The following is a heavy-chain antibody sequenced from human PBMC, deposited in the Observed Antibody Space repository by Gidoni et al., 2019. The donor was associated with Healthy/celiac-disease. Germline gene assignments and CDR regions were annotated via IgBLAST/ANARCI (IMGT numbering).Heavy chain of an antibody. CDR2: ISSSSSTI. D-gene: IGHD2-15*01. CDR1: GFTFSSYE. CDR3: ARGVYCSGGSCYFDY. V-gene: IGHV3-48*03. J-gene: IGHJ4*02. Sequence: EVQLVESGGGLVQPGGSLRLSCAASGFTFSSYEMNWVRQAPGKGLEWVSYISSSSSTIYYADSVKGRFTISRDNAKNSLYLQMNSLRAEDTAVYYCARGVYCSGGSCYFDYWGQGTLVTVSS.